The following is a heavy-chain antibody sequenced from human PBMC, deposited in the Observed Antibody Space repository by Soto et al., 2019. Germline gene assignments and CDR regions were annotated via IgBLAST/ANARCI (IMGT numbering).Heavy chain of an antibody. CDR3: ARGSVSPGYYGMDV. CDR1: GGTFSSYA. Sequence: SVKVSCKASGGTFSSYAISWVRQAPGQGLEWMGGIIHIFGTANYAQKFQGRVTITADKSTSTAYMELSSLRSEDTAVYYCARGSVSPGYYGMDVWGQGTTVTVSS. CDR2: IIHIFGTA. J-gene: IGHJ6*02. V-gene: IGHV1-69*06.